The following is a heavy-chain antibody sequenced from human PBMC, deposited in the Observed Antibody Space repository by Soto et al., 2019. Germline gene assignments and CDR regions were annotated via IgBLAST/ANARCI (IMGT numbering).Heavy chain of an antibody. CDR3: ARGRYGGYLDY. V-gene: IGHV4-30-2*01. J-gene: IGHJ4*02. CDR2: IYHSGST. Sequence: SETLSLTCAVSGGSISSGGYSWSWIRQPPGKGLEWIGYIYHSGSTYYNPSLKSRVTILIDRSKNQFSLELSSLTAADTAVYYCARGRYGGYLDYWGQGTLVTVSS. D-gene: IGHD4-17*01. CDR1: GGSISSGGYS.